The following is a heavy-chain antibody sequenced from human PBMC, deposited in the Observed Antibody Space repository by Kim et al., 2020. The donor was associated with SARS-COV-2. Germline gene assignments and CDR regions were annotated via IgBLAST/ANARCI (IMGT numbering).Heavy chain of an antibody. CDR2: INTKTGKA. J-gene: IGHJ4*02. D-gene: IGHD3-10*01. V-gene: IGHV7-4-1*02. CDR1: GYPFTRSG. Sequence: ASVKVSCKTSGYPFTRSGLHWVRQAPGQGLELMGWINTKTGKATYAQGFSGRFVFSLDTSVSTAYMQISGLKAEDTAVYFCAKDSGRDYYFDYWGQGTLV. CDR3: AKDSGRDYYFDY.